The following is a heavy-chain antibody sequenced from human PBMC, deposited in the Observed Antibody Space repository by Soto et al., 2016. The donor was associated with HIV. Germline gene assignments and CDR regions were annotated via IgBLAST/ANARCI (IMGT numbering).Heavy chain of an antibody. V-gene: IGHV3-53*02. J-gene: IGHJ4*02. D-gene: IGHD3-10*01. CDR2: IYSGGST. CDR1: GFTVSSNY. Sequence: EVQLVETGGGLIQPGGSLRLSCAASGFTVSSNYMNWVRQPPGKGLEWVSVIYSGGSTYYADSVKGRFTISRDNSKNTLYLQMNSLRAEDTAVYYCARDPGYGSGSYSVPYWGQGTLVTSPQ. CDR3: ARDPGYGSGSYSVPY.